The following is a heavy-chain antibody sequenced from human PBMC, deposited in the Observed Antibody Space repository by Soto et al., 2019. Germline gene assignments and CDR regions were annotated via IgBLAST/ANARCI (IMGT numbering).Heavy chain of an antibody. D-gene: IGHD4-17*01. CDR2: IYPSDLDT. J-gene: IGHJ6*02. Sequence: PGESLKISCKGSGYSFTRYWIGWVRQMPGKGLEWVGIIYPSDLDTRYSPSFRGQVTISADRSTSTAYLQWDSLKASDTAIYYCVRDALRGGYYYYGMDVWGQGTTVTVSS. CDR1: GYSFTRYW. V-gene: IGHV5-51*01. CDR3: VRDALRGGYYYYGMDV.